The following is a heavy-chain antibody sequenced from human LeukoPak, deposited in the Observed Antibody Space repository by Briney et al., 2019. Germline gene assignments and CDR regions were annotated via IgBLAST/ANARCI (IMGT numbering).Heavy chain of an antibody. D-gene: IGHD6-13*01. Sequence: GESLKISCKGSGYSFTSYWIGWVRQMPGKGLEWMGIIYPSDSDTRYSPSFQGQVTISADKSISTAYLQWSSLKASDTAMYYCARPGESSSWYAWFDPWGQGTLVTVSS. CDR3: ARPGESSSWYAWFDP. CDR1: GYSFTSYW. V-gene: IGHV5-51*01. J-gene: IGHJ5*02. CDR2: IYPSDSDT.